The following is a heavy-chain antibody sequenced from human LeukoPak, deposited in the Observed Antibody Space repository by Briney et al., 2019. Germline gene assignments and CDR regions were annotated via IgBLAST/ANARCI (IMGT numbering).Heavy chain of an antibody. J-gene: IGHJ6*03. CDR1: GGSISSYY. CDR2: IYYSGST. V-gene: IGHV4-59*12. CDR3: ARDGYYMDV. Sequence: SETLSLTCTVSGGSISSYYWSWIRQPPGKGLEWIGSIYYSGSTYYNPSLKSRVTISVDTSKNQFSLKLSSVTAADTAVYYCARDGYYMDVWGKGTTVTVSS.